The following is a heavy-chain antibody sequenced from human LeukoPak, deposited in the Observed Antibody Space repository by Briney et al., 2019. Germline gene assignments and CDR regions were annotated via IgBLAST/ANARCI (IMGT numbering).Heavy chain of an antibody. Sequence: ASVKVSCKASGYTFTSYYMHWVRQAPGQGLEWMGIINPSGGTTSSAQKLQGRVTMTTDTSTSTAYMELRSLRSDDTAVYYCARSSPEYCSGGSCYRNWFDPWGQGTLVTVSS. CDR3: ARSSPEYCSGGSCYRNWFDP. J-gene: IGHJ5*02. D-gene: IGHD2-15*01. V-gene: IGHV1-46*01. CDR1: GYTFTSYY. CDR2: INPSGGTT.